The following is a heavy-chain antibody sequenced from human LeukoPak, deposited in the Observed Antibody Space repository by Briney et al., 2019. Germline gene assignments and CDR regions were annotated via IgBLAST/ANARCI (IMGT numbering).Heavy chain of an antibody. CDR3: AKDTVSGWWDYYFDY. J-gene: IGHJ4*02. D-gene: IGHD6-19*01. Sequence: GGSLRLSCAVSGITLRSYAMSWVRQAPGEGLEWVSSISDSGDRTYYADSVKGRFTISRDKSMNTVFLQMNSLRAEDTAVYYCAKDTVSGWWDYYFDYWGQGTLVTVSS. V-gene: IGHV3-23*01. CDR1: GITLRSYA. CDR2: ISDSGDRT.